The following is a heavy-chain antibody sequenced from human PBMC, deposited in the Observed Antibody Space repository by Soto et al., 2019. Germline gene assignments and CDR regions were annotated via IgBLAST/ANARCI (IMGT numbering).Heavy chain of an antibody. D-gene: IGHD3-10*01. CDR1: GGSMSSYY. J-gene: IGHJ6*02. Sequence: PSETLSLTCTVSGGSMSSYYWSWIRQPPGKGLEWIGYIYYSGSTNYNPSLKSRVTISVDTSKNQFSLKLSSVTAADTAVYYCARNYGSGSSNYYYGMDVWGQGTTVTVSS. CDR2: IYYSGST. V-gene: IGHV4-59*01. CDR3: ARNYGSGSSNYYYGMDV.